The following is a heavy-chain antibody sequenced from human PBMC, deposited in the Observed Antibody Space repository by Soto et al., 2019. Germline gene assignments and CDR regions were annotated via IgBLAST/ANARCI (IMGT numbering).Heavy chain of an antibody. D-gene: IGHD3-22*01. J-gene: IGHJ4*02. CDR1: GFTFSSYG. CDR3: AKDKDYYDTSFDY. Sequence: GGSLRLSCAASGFTFSSYGMHWVRQAPGKGLEWVAVISYDGSNKYYADSVKGRFTISRDNSKNTLYLQMNSLRAEDTAVYYCAKDKDYYDTSFDYWGQGT. V-gene: IGHV3-30*18. CDR2: ISYDGSNK.